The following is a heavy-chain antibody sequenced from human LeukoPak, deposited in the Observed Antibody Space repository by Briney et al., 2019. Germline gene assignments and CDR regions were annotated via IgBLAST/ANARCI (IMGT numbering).Heavy chain of an antibody. Sequence: GGALRLSCGASGFIFSDYSMNWVRQAPGKGLEWVSYISSSSSTIYHADSVKGRFTISRDNAKKLLFLQMNSLRAEDTAVYFCARDQGYGSKPYYFDYWGQGTLVTVSS. CDR1: GFIFSDYS. D-gene: IGHD4-23*01. CDR2: ISSSSSTI. J-gene: IGHJ4*02. CDR3: ARDQGYGSKPYYFDY. V-gene: IGHV3-48*04.